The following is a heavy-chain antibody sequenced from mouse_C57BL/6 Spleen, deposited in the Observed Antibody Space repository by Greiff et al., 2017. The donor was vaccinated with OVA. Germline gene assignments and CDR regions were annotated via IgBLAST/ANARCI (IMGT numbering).Heavy chain of an antibody. V-gene: IGHV1-15*01. D-gene: IGHD2-3*01. Sequence: QVQLKQSGAELVRPGASVTLSCKASGYTFTDYEMHWVKQTPVHGLEWIGAIDPETGGTAYNQKFKGKAILTVDKSSSTAYMELRSLTSEDSAVYYCTRYDYLDYWGQGTTLTVSS. J-gene: IGHJ2*01. CDR2: IDPETGGT. CDR1: GYTFTDYE. CDR3: TRYDYLDY.